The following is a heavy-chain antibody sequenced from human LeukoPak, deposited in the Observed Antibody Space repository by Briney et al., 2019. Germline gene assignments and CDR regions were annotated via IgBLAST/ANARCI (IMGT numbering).Heavy chain of an antibody. J-gene: IGHJ6*03. D-gene: IGHD2-15*01. CDR1: GYSISSGYY. CDR2: IYHSGST. V-gene: IGHV4-38-2*02. Sequence: SETLSLTCTVSGYSISSGYYWGWIRQPPVKGLEWIGIIYHSGSTNYNPSLKSRVTISVDTSKNQLSLKLSSVTAADTAVYYCARVSFFRWASTRPSYYYYYMDVWGKGTTVTISS. CDR3: ARVSFFRWASTRPSYYYYYMDV.